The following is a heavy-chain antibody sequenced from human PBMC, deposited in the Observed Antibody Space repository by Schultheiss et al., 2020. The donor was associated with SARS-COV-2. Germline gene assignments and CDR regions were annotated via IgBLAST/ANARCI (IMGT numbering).Heavy chain of an antibody. CDR2: IYYSGST. CDR1: GGSFSGYY. CDR3: ARGIFWSGYPHYYYYGMDV. Sequence: SETLSLTCAVYGGSFSGYYWGWIRQPLGKGLEWIGSIYYSGSTNYNPSLKSRVTISVDTSKNQFSLKLSSVTAADTAVYYCARGIFWSGYPHYYYYGMDVWGQGTTVTVSS. D-gene: IGHD3-3*01. J-gene: IGHJ6*02. V-gene: IGHV4-34*01.